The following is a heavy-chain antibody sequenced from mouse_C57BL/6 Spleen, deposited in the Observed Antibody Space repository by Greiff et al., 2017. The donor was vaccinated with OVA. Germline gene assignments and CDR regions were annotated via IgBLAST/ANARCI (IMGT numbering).Heavy chain of an antibody. CDR3: ARYLPLTGYFDY. V-gene: IGHV1-18*01. Sequence: EVMLVESGPELVKPGASVKIPCKASGYTFTDYNMDWVKQSHGKSLEWIGDINPNNGGTIYNQKFKGKATLTVDKSSSTAYMELRSLTSEDTAVYYCARYLPLTGYFDYWGQGTTLTVSS. J-gene: IGHJ2*01. CDR2: INPNNGGT. CDR1: GYTFTDYN. D-gene: IGHD4-1*01.